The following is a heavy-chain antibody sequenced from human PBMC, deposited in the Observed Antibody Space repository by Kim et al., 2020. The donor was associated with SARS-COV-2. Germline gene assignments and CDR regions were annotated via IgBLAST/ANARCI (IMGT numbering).Heavy chain of an antibody. CDR1: GFTFSNAW. Sequence: GGSLRLSCAASGFTFSNAWMSWVRQAPGKGLEWVGRIKSKTDGGTTDYAAPVKGRFTISRDDSENTLYLQMNSLKTEDTAVYYCTTVRVHYYGSGSYYNYFDYWGQGTLVTVSS. V-gene: IGHV3-15*01. J-gene: IGHJ4*02. CDR3: TTVRVHYYGSGSYYNYFDY. CDR2: IKSKTDGGTT. D-gene: IGHD3-10*01.